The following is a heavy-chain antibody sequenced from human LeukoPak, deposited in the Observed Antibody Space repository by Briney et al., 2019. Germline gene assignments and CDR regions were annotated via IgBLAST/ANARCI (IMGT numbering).Heavy chain of an antibody. Sequence: SETLSLTCTVSGGSISSSSYYWGWIRQPPGKGLEWIGSIYYSGSTYYNPSLKSRVTISVDTSKNQFSLKLSSVTAADTAVYYCARHGNTLGMFDPWGQGSLVTVSS. CDR2: IYYSGST. V-gene: IGHV4-39*01. CDR1: GGSISSSSYY. J-gene: IGHJ5*02. D-gene: IGHD7-27*01. CDR3: ARHGNTLGMFDP.